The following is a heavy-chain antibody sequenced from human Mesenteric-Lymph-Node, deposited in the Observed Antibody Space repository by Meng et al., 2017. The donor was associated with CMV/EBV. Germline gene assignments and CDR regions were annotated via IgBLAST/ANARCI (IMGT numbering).Heavy chain of an antibody. D-gene: IGHD5-24*01. CDR1: DASFGDLD. CDR3: AIRGGGNYPFYFDS. Sequence: GFDASFGDLDWSWVRLSPGKGLEWIGEIHRDGKSNYNPSLRSRVTMSLRTSTNQFSLELTSVAAADTAVYYCAIRGGGNYPFYFDSWGQGTLVTVSS. J-gene: IGHJ4*02. CDR2: IHRDGKS. V-gene: IGHV4-34*01.